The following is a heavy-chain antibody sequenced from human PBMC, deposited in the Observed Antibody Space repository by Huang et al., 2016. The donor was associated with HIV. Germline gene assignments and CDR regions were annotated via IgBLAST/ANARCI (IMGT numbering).Heavy chain of an antibody. CDR3: ATVDYYDTSGPQRGYFDN. J-gene: IGHJ4*02. CDR1: GGSFRNFA. D-gene: IGHD3-22*01. V-gene: IGHV1-69*01. CDR2: ITPTLGTA. Sequence: QVQLVQSGAEVKKPGSSVKVSCKASGGSFRNFAIGWVRQAPGQVLEWMGGITPTLGTANYAQKFQGRVTIIADESTSTAYMELSSLRSEDTAVYYCATVDYYDTSGPQRGYFDNWGQGTLVTVSS.